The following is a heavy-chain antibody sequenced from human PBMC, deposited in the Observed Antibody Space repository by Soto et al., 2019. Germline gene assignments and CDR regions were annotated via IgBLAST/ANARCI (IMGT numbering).Heavy chain of an antibody. D-gene: IGHD6-13*01. V-gene: IGHV3-30*18. CDR3: AKDLAAGTTNNHFDY. CDR2: ISYGGSNK. J-gene: IGHJ4*02. CDR1: GFTFSTYG. Sequence: HPGGSLSLSCAASGFTFSTYGMHWVRQAPGKGLEWVAVISYGGSNKYYADSVKGRFTISRDNSKNTLYLQMNSLRAEDTAVYYCAKDLAAGTTNNHFDYWGQGTLVTVSS.